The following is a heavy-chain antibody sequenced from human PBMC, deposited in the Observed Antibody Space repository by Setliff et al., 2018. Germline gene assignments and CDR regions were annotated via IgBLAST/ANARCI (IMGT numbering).Heavy chain of an antibody. CDR2: INPGGLSS. Sequence: AASVKVSCKTSGYSFTSHYMHWLRQAPGQGLEWMGIINPGGLSSSSTQKLEGRVTMTRDTSTSTVYMELNSLTSDDTAVYYCARAGLAAAGRKGVFDHWGQGTLVTVSS. J-gene: IGHJ4*02. CDR3: ARAGLAAAGRKGVFDH. D-gene: IGHD6-25*01. V-gene: IGHV1-46*04. CDR1: GYSFTSHY.